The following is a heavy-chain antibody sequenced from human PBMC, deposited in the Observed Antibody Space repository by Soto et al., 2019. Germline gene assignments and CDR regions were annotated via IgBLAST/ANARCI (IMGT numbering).Heavy chain of an antibody. V-gene: IGHV3-23*01. J-gene: IGHJ6*02. D-gene: IGHD5-18*01. Sequence: GGSLRLSCAASGFTFSSYAMSWVRQAPGKGLEWVSAISGSGGSTYYADSVKGRFTISRDNSKNTLYLQMNSLRAEDTAVYYCAKDLCSRGYSYGPFLCYYYGMDVWGQGTTVTVSS. CDR2: ISGSGGST. CDR1: GFTFSSYA. CDR3: AKDLCSRGYSYGPFLCYYYGMDV.